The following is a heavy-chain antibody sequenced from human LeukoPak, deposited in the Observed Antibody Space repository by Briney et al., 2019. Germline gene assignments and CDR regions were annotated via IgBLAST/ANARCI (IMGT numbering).Heavy chain of an antibody. CDR2: ISAYNGNT. J-gene: IGHJ4*02. D-gene: IGHD3-3*01. V-gene: IGHV1-18*01. CDR3: ARVRLYDFWSGYHQYYFDY. CDR1: GYTFTSYG. Sequence: ASVKVSCKASGYTFTSYGISWVRQAPGQGLEWMGWISAYNGNTNYAQKLQGRVTMTTDTSTSTAYMELRSLRSDDTAVYYCARVRLYDFWSGYHQYYFDYWGQGTLVTVSS.